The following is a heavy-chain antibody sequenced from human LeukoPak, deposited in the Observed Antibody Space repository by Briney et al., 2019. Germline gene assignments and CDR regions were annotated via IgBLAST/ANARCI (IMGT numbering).Heavy chain of an antibody. J-gene: IGHJ3*02. CDR1: GFTFSTYW. V-gene: IGHV3-74*01. CDR3: ARGGVVYPDSFDI. Sequence: GGSLRLSCEASGFTFSTYWMHWVRQAPGKGLVWVSRINTYGSSTVYADSVKGRFTISRDNAKNTLFLQMNSLRAEDTAVYYCARGGVVYPDSFDIWGRGTMVTVSS. D-gene: IGHD2-15*01. CDR2: INTYGSST.